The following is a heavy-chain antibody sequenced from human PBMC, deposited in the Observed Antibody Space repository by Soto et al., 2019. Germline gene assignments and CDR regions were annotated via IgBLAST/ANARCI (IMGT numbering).Heavy chain of an antibody. CDR2: ISSSSSYI. CDR3: ARDLPSTTTHTNWFDP. CDR1: GFTFSSYS. D-gene: IGHD4-17*01. Sequence: GGSLRLSCAASGFTFSSYSMNWVRQAPGKGLAWVSSISSSSSYIYYADSVKGRFTISRDNAKNSLYLQMNSLRAEDTAVYYCARDLPSTTTHTNWFDPWGQGTLVTVSS. J-gene: IGHJ5*02. V-gene: IGHV3-21*01.